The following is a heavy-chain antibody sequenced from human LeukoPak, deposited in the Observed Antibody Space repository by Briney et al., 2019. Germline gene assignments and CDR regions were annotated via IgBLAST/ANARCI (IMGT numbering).Heavy chain of an antibody. V-gene: IGHV3-23*01. Sequence: GGSLRLSCAASGFTFSSYSMNWVRQAPGKGLEWVSAISGSGGSTYYADSVKGRFTISRDNSKNTLYLQMNSLRAEDTAVYYCAKDLTGAFDIWGQGTMVTVSS. D-gene: IGHD3-9*01. J-gene: IGHJ3*02. CDR2: ISGSGGST. CDR1: GFTFSSYS. CDR3: AKDLTGAFDI.